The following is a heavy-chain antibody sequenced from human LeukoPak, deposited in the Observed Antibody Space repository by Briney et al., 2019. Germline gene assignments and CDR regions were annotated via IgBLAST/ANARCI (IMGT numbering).Heavy chain of an antibody. CDR1: GFTFDDYG. CDR3: AKDLTGSAEVVTH. D-gene: IGHD2-21*02. Sequence: GGSLRLSCAASGFTFDDYGMSWVRQAPGKGLEWVSSINWNGGSTGYADSMKGRFTISRDNAKNSLYLQMNSLRPEDTALYYCAKDLTGSAEVVTHWGQGTLVIVSS. J-gene: IGHJ1*01. CDR2: INWNGGST. V-gene: IGHV3-20*04.